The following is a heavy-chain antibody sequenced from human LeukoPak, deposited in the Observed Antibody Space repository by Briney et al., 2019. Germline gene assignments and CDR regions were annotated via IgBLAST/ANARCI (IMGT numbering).Heavy chain of an antibody. D-gene: IGHD3-3*01. V-gene: IGHV3-23*01. J-gene: IGHJ4*02. CDR3: AKPRSAESPFDY. CDR2: FSGSGGST. Sequence: GGSLRLSCAASGFTFSSYAMSWVRQAPGKGLEWVSGFSGSGGSTYYADSVQGRFIISRDNSKNTLYLQMNSLRAEDTAVYYCAKPRSAESPFDYWGQGTLVTVSS. CDR1: GFTFSSYA.